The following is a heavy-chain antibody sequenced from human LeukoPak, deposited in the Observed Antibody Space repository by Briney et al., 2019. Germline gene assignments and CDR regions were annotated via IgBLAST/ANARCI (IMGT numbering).Heavy chain of an antibody. J-gene: IGHJ6*02. V-gene: IGHV6-1*01. CDR2: TYYRSKWYN. D-gene: IGHD3-22*01. CDR1: GDSVSSNSAA. Sequence: SQTLSLTCAISGDSVSSNSAAWNWIRQSPSRGLEWLGRTYYRSKWYNDYAVSVKGRITINPDTSKNQFSLQLNSVTPEDTAVYYCARDHDYDSSGYSFGMDVWGQGTTVTVSS. CDR3: ARDHDYDSSGYSFGMDV.